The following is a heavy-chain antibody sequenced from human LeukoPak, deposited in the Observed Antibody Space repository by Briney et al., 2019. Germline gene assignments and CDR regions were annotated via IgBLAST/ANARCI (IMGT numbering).Heavy chain of an antibody. Sequence: GGSLRLSCAASGFTFSSYAMSWVRQAPGKGLEWVSAISGSGGSTYYADSVKGRFTFSRDNSKNTLYLQMNSLRAEDTAVYYCAKDLGGGSGSSFDYWGQGTLVTVSS. V-gene: IGHV3-23*01. J-gene: IGHJ4*02. CDR1: GFTFSSYA. D-gene: IGHD3-10*01. CDR3: AKDLGGGSGSSFDY. CDR2: ISGSGGST.